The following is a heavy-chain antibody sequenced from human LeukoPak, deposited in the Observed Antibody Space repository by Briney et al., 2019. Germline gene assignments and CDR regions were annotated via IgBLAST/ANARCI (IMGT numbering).Heavy chain of an antibody. CDR2: INWNGGST. J-gene: IGHJ4*02. CDR3: ASLSTGSSSPAHGY. D-gene: IGHD6-13*01. V-gene: IGHV3-20*04. Sequence: PGGSLRLSCAASGFTFDDYGMSWVRQAPGKGLEWVSGINWNGGSTGYADSVEGRFTISRDNAKNSLYLQMNSLRAEDTALYYCASLSTGSSSPAHGYWGQGTLVTVSS. CDR1: GFTFDDYG.